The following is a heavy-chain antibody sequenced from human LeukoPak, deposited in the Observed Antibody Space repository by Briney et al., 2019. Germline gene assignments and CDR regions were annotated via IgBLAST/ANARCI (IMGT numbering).Heavy chain of an antibody. Sequence: GGSLRLSCAASGFTFSTYGMHWVRQAPGKGLEWVAVISNDGSNKYYAGSVKGRFTISRDKSKNTLYLQMNSLRAEDTAVYYCAKERRGYSGYERSYYYYYGMDVWGKGTTVTVSS. CDR3: AKERRGYSGYERSYYYYYGMDV. V-gene: IGHV3-30*18. D-gene: IGHD5-12*01. J-gene: IGHJ6*04. CDR2: ISNDGSNK. CDR1: GFTFSTYG.